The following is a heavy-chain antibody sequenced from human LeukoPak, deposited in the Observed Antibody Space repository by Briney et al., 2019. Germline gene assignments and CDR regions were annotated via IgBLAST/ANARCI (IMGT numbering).Heavy chain of an antibody. V-gene: IGHV4-59*08. CDR2: IYYSGST. D-gene: IGHD2-2*01. CDR3: ARLRMTTSLYYYYYYGMDV. J-gene: IGHJ6*02. Sequence: SETLSLTCTVSGGSISSYYWSWIRRPPGKGLEWIGYIYYSGSTNYNPSLKSRVTISVDTSKNQFSLKLSSVTAADTAVYYCARLRMTTSLYYYYYYGMDVWGQGTTVTVSS. CDR1: GGSISSYY.